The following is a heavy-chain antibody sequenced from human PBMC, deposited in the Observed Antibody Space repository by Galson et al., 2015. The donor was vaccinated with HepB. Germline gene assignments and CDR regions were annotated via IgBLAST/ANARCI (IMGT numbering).Heavy chain of an antibody. Sequence: SVKVSCKASGYTFTSYAMHWVRQAPGQRLEWMGWINAGNGNTKYSQKFQGRVTITGDTSASTAYMELSSLRSEDTAVYYCARFYYYYYGMDVWGQGTTVTVSS. CDR3: ARFYYYYYGMDV. CDR1: GYTFTSYA. J-gene: IGHJ6*02. V-gene: IGHV1-3*01. CDR2: INAGNGNT.